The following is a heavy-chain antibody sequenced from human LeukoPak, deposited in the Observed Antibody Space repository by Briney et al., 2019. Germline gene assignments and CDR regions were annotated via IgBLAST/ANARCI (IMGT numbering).Heavy chain of an antibody. D-gene: IGHD6-19*01. J-gene: IGHJ4*02. CDR2: VYHTGNT. CDR3: ARYEAVAGVFDY. V-gene: IGHV4-38-2*02. Sequence: SETLSLTCTVSGYSFSSGDYWGWIRQPPGKGLEWIGSVYHTGNTFYNPSPKSGVTISVDTSKNQFSLKLSSVTAADTAVYYCARYEAVAGVFDYWGQGTLVTVSS. CDR1: GYSFSSGDY.